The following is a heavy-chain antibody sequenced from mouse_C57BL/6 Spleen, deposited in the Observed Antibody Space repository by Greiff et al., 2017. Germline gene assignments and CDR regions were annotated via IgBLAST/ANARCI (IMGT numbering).Heavy chain of an antibody. CDR3: ARGLTTVVAH. D-gene: IGHD1-1*01. Sequence: EVQLQESGAELVKPGASVKLSCTASGFNIKDYYMHWVKQRTEQGLEWIGRIDPEDGETKYAPKFLGKATITADSSSNTAYLQLSSLTSEDTAVYYCARGLTTVVAHWGQGTTRTVSS. J-gene: IGHJ2*01. V-gene: IGHV14-2*01. CDR1: GFNIKDYY. CDR2: IDPEDGET.